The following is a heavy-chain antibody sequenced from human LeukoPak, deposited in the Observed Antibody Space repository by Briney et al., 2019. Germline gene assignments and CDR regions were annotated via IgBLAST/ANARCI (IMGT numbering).Heavy chain of an antibody. Sequence: PGASLRLSCAASGFTFSSYVMSWVRQAPGKGLEWVSGISGSGGSTYYADSVKGRFTISRDNSKNTLYLQMNSLRAEDTAVYYCAKTRAYYYDSSGYPDYWGQGTLVTVSS. CDR2: ISGSGGST. D-gene: IGHD3-22*01. CDR3: AKTRAYYYDSSGYPDY. V-gene: IGHV3-23*01. CDR1: GFTFSSYV. J-gene: IGHJ4*02.